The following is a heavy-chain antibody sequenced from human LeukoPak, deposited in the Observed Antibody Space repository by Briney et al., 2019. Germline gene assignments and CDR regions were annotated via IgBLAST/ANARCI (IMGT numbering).Heavy chain of an antibody. CDR1: GGSISSNSYC. Sequence: SATLSLTYTVSGGSISSNSYCWGWLRQSPGKGLEWIGSIYYSGSTYCNPSLKTRVTISVDTSKNQFSLKLSSVTAADTAMYYCARNRYFYGSGSYGVPNWFDPWGQGTLVTVSS. CDR2: IYYSGST. D-gene: IGHD3-10*01. J-gene: IGHJ5*02. CDR3: ARNRYFYGSGSYGVPNWFDP. V-gene: IGHV4-39*01.